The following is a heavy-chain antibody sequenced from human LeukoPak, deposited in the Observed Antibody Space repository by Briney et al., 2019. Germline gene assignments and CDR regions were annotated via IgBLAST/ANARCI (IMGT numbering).Heavy chain of an antibody. CDR2: ISDSGGST. CDR1: GFTFRSYA. CDR3: AKDRAYYDSSGYFSFDY. V-gene: IGHV3-23*01. D-gene: IGHD3-22*01. J-gene: IGHJ4*02. Sequence: GGSLRLSCAASGFTFRSYAMSWVRQAPGKGLEGVSAISDSGGSTYYADSVKGRFTISRDNSKNTLYLQMNSLRAEDTAVYYCAKDRAYYDSSGYFSFDYWGQGTLVTVSS.